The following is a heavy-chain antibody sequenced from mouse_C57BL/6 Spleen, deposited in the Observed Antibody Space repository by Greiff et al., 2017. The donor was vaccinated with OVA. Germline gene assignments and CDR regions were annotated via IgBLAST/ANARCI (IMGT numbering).Heavy chain of an antibody. CDR3: ASQDYYGSSYHDY. CDR1: GYTFTSYG. V-gene: IGHV1-81*01. CDR2: IYPRSGNT. Sequence: LVESGAELARPGASVKLSCKASGYTFTSYGISWVKQRTGQGLEWIGEIYPRSGNTYYNEKFKGKATLTADKSSSTAYMELRSLTSEDSAVYFCASQDYYGSSYHDYWGQGTTLTVSS. J-gene: IGHJ2*01. D-gene: IGHD1-1*01.